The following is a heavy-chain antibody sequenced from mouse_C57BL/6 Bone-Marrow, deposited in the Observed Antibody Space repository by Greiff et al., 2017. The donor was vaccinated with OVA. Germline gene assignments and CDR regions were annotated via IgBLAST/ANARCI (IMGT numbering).Heavy chain of an antibody. Sequence: EVQLQQSGTVLARPGASVKLSCKTSGYTFTSYWMHWVKQRPGQGLEWIGAIYPGNSDTSYNQKFKGKAKLTAVTSASTAYMELSSLTNEDSAVYDGTREMTAQAPYYFDYWGQGTTLTVSS. CDR2: IYPGNSDT. CDR3: TREMTAQAPYYFDY. CDR1: GYTFTSYW. D-gene: IGHD3-2*02. J-gene: IGHJ2*01. V-gene: IGHV1-5*01.